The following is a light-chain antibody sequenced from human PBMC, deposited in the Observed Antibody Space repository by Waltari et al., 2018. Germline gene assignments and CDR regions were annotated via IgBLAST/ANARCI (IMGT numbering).Light chain of an antibody. CDR1: SLRGCY. CDR3: NSRDSSGNLVV. CDR2: GKN. J-gene: IGLJ2*01. V-gene: IGLV3-19*01. Sequence: SSERTQDPAVSVALGQTVRITCQGASLRGCYADWYQQKPGQAPGLVSSGKNNRPSGIPDRFSGSSLGNTASLTITGAQAEDEADYYCNSRDSSGNLVVFGGGTKLTVL.